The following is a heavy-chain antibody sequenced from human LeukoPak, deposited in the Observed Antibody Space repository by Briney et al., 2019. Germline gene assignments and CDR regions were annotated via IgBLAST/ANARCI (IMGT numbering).Heavy chain of an antibody. V-gene: IGHV3-23*01. CDR3: AKDGEQQLVRGYFDY. J-gene: IGHJ4*02. CDR1: RFTFSSYA. Sequence: GGSLRLSCAAPRFTFSSYAMTWVRQAPGKGLEWVSAISASGDYTYYADSVKGRFTISRDNSKNTLYLQMNSLRAEDTAVYYCAKDGEQQLVRGYFDYGGQGILVTVS. CDR2: ISASGDYT. D-gene: IGHD6-13*01.